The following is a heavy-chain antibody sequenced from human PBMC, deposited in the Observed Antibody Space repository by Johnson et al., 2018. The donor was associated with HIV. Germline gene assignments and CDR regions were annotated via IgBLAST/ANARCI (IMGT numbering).Heavy chain of an antibody. V-gene: IGHV3-66*02. CDR2: IYSGGST. CDR3: ASIDAFDI. Sequence: VQLVESGGGLVQPGGSLRLSCAASGFTFSSYDMHWVRQATGKGLEWVSVIYSGGSTYYADSVKGRFTISRDNSKNTLYLQMNSLRAEDTAVYYCASIDAFDIWGQGTMVTVSS. CDR1: GFTFSSYD. J-gene: IGHJ3*02.